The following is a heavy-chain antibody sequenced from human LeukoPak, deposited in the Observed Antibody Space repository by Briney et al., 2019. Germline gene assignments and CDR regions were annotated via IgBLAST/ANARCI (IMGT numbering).Heavy chain of an antibody. J-gene: IGHJ6*02. CDR3: ARGVGYNYGLYYQYGMDV. D-gene: IGHD5-18*01. V-gene: IGHV1-3*04. CDR2: IDTANGNT. CDR1: GYTFTSHV. Sequence: ASVTVSCKASGYTFTSHVIHWVRQAPGPRFDWMGWIDTANGNTQNSQNFQGRVTITRDTSASTAYMELSSLRSEDTAVYYCARGVGYNYGLYYQYGMDVWGQGTTVTVSS.